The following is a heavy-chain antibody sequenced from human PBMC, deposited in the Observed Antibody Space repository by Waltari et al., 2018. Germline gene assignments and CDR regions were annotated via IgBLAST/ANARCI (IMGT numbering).Heavy chain of an antibody. CDR2: IQYDGSKK. J-gene: IGHJ6*03. V-gene: IGHV3-30*02. CDR1: GFIFNHYG. CDR3: AKDAEYRSPFHYFYMDV. Sequence: QVQLVESGGGVVQPGGSLRLSCAASGFIFNHYGMHWVRQAPGKGLEWVTFIQYDGSKKYYADSVKGRFTISKDNSKNTVYLQMNSLRGEDTALYYCAKDAEYRSPFHYFYMDVWGKGTTVTVSS. D-gene: IGHD6-6*01.